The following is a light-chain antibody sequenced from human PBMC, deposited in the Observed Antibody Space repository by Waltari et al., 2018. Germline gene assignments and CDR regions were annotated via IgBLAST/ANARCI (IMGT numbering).Light chain of an antibody. CDR1: PIVRVY. CDR2: VAS. V-gene: IGKV3-11*01. J-gene: IGKJ1*01. Sequence: EVVLTQSPATLYLSPGERATLSCSASPIVRVYLAWYQQKPGQAPRLRIYVASDRATGVPARFSGSGSGTDFTLTMSSLEPEDFAVYYCQQRTDRPPVTFGQGTRVEMK. CDR3: QQRTDRPPVT.